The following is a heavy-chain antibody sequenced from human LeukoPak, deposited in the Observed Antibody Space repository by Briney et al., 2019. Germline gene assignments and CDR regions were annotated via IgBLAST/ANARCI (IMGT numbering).Heavy chain of an antibody. CDR1: GGSISPYY. CDR2: IYYSGST. D-gene: IGHD3-3*02. Sequence: SETLSLTCTVSGGSISPYYWSWIRQPPGKGLEWIGYIYYSGSTNYNPSLKSRVTISVDTSKNQFSLKLSSVTAAVTAVYYCARAFYPGYYSYMAVWGKGTTVTVSS. J-gene: IGHJ6*03. V-gene: IGHV4-59*01. CDR3: ARAFYPGYYSYMAV.